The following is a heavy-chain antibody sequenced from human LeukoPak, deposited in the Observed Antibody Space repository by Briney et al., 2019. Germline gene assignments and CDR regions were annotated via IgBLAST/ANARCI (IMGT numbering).Heavy chain of an antibody. CDR1: GFTFSIYT. Sequence: GGSLRLSCAASGFTFSIYTINWVRQAPGKGLEWVSSISSSNSFIYYADSVKGRFTISRDNAKNSLYLQMNSLRAEDTAVYYCATFDYFGSGGLFDCWGQGTLVTVSS. J-gene: IGHJ4*02. CDR2: ISSSNSFI. V-gene: IGHV3-21*01. CDR3: ATFDYFGSGGLFDC. D-gene: IGHD3-10*01.